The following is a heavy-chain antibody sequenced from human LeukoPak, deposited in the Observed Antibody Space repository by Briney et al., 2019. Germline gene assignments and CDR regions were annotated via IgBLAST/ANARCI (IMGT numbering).Heavy chain of an antibody. D-gene: IGHD3-16*02. V-gene: IGHV3-23*01. CDR2: ISGSGGST. J-gene: IGHJ4*02. CDR1: GFTFSSYA. CDR3: AKVPYDYVWGSYRSQEYYFDY. Sequence: GGSLRLSCAASGFTFSSYAMSWFRQAPGKGLEWVSAISGSGGSTYYADSVKGRFTISRDNSKNTLYLQMNSLRAEDTAVYYCAKVPYDYVWGSYRSQEYYFDYWGQGTLVTVSS.